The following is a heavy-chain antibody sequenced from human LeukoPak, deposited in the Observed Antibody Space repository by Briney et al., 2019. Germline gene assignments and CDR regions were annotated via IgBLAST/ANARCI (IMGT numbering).Heavy chain of an antibody. CDR3: ARAPGASSWRYGMDV. J-gene: IGHJ6*02. CDR1: GFTFSSYS. CDR2: ISSSSSYI. Sequence: GKSLRLSCAASGFTFSSYSMNWVRQAPGKVLESVSSISSSSSYIYYVDSVKGRFTISRENAKNSLYLEMNSLRAEDTAVYYCARAPGASSWRYGMDVWGQGTTVTVSS. V-gene: IGHV3-21*01. D-gene: IGHD6-13*01.